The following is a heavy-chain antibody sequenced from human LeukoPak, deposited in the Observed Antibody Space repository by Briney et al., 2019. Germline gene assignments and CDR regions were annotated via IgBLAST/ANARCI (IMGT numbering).Heavy chain of an antibody. CDR2: INHSGST. CDR3: ARGNYYDSSGYYHPPFDY. Sequence: SETLSLTCTVSGGSISSGDYYWSWIRQPPGKGLDWIVEINHSGSTNYNPSLKSPVTISVDTSKNQFSLKLSSVTAADTAVYYCARGNYYDSSGYYHPPFDYWGQGTLVTVSS. CDR1: GGSISSGDYY. J-gene: IGHJ4*02. V-gene: IGHV4-39*07. D-gene: IGHD3-22*01.